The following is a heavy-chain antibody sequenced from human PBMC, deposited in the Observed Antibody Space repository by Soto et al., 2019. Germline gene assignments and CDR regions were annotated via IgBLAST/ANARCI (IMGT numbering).Heavy chain of an antibody. V-gene: IGHV3-33*01. CDR1: GFTFSSYG. D-gene: IGHD6-25*01. CDR3: ARGRNQRLPPESAFDI. J-gene: IGHJ3*02. CDR2: IWYDGSNK. Sequence: GGSLRLSCAASGFTFSSYGMHWVRQAPGKGLEWVAVIWYDGSNKYYADSVKGRFTISRDNSKNTLYLQMNSLRAEDTAVYYCARGRNQRLPPESAFDIWGQGTMVTV.